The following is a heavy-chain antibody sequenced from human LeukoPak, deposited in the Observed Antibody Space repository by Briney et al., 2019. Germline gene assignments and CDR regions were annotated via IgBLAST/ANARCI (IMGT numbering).Heavy chain of an antibody. D-gene: IGHD3-3*01. CDR2: IIPIFGTA. CDR3: ARGYDFWSGYYYYYYYMDV. V-gene: IGHV1-69*05. Sequence: ASVKVSCKASGRTFSSYAISWVRQAPGQGLEWMGRIIPIFGTANYAQKFQGRVTITTDESTTTAYMELSSLRSEDTAVYYCARGYDFWSGYYYYYYYMDVWGKGTTVTVSS. CDR1: GRTFSSYA. J-gene: IGHJ6*03.